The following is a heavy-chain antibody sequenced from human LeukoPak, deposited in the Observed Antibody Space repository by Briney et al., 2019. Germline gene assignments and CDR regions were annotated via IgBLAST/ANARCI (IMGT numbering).Heavy chain of an antibody. J-gene: IGHJ3*02. V-gene: IGHV1-69*01. CDR3: ARDLVVPAAMGTHDAFDI. CDR2: IIPIFGTA. D-gene: IGHD2-2*01. Sequence: SVKVSCKASGGTFSSYAISWVRQAPGQGLEWMGGIIPIFGTANYAQKFQGRVTITADESTSTAYMELSSLRSEDTAVYYCARDLVVPAAMGTHDAFDIWGQGAMVTVSS. CDR1: GGTFSSYA.